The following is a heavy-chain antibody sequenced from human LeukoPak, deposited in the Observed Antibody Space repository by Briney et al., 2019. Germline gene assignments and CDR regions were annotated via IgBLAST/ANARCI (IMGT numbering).Heavy chain of an antibody. Sequence: GGSLRLSCAASGFTFSSYAMSWVRQAPGTGLEWVSAISGSGGSTYYADSVKGRFTISRDNSKNTLYLQMNSLRAEDTAVYYCARNHGPFGGLDYWGQGTLVTVSS. CDR2: ISGSGGST. CDR1: GFTFSSYA. D-gene: IGHD3-10*01. J-gene: IGHJ4*02. CDR3: ARNHGPFGGLDY. V-gene: IGHV3-23*01.